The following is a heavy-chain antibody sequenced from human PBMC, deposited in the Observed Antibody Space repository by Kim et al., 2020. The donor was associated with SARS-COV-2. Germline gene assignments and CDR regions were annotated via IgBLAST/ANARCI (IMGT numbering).Heavy chain of an antibody. CDR2: ISGSGGST. Sequence: GGSLRLSCAASGFTFSSYAMSWVRQAPGKGLEWVSAISGSGGSTYYADSVKGRFTISRDNSKNTLYLQMNSLRAEDTAVYYCAKAGIQLWLPLPDYWGQGTLVTVSS. V-gene: IGHV3-23*01. D-gene: IGHD5-18*01. CDR1: GFTFSSYA. J-gene: IGHJ4*02. CDR3: AKAGIQLWLPLPDY.